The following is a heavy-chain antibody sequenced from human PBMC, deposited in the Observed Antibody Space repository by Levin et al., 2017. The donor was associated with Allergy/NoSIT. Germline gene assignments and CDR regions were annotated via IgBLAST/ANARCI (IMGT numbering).Heavy chain of an antibody. D-gene: IGHD6-19*01. V-gene: IGHV4-59*08. Sequence: SQTLSLTCTVSGGSISSYYWSWIRQPPGKGLEWIGYIYYSGSTNYNPSLKSRVTISVDTSKNQFSLKLSSVTAADTAVYYCARTEDISGWPYEDWYFDLWGRGTLVTVSS. CDR3: ARTEDISGWPYEDWYFDL. J-gene: IGHJ2*01. CDR2: IYYSGST. CDR1: GGSISSYY.